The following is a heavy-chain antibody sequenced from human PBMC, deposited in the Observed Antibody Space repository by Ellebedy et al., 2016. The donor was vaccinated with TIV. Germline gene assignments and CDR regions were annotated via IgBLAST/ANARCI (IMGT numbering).Heavy chain of an antibody. J-gene: IGHJ4*02. CDR1: VFTFSSYW. D-gene: IGHD1-26*01. CDR3: VRGQSSGVGAPY. CDR2: IKQEGYEK. V-gene: IGHV3-7*01. Sequence: GESLKISCAASVFTFSSYWMSWVRQAPGKGLEWVASIKQEGYEKRYVDSVKGRFTISRDNAKNSLYLQMNSLRAEDTAVYYCVRGQSSGVGAPYWGQGTRVTVSS.